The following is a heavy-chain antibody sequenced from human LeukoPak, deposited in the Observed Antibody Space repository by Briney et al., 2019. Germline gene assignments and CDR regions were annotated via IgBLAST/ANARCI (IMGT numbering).Heavy chain of an antibody. CDR2: ISGSGGST. CDR1: GFTFSSYA. D-gene: IGHD3-3*01. V-gene: IGHV3-23*01. J-gene: IGHJ4*02. Sequence: PGGSLRLSCAASGFTFSSYAMSWVRQAPGKGLEWVSAISGSGGSTYYADSVKGRFTISRDNSKNALYLQMNSLRAEDTAVYYCAKLNDFWSGYSDYWGQGTLVTVSS. CDR3: AKLNDFWSGYSDY.